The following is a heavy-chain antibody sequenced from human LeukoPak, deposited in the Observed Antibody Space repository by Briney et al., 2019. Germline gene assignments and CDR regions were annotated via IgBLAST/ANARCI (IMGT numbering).Heavy chain of an antibody. CDR3: ARPAYSGSLSPLNY. CDR2: ISGSGGTT. Sequence: GGSLRLSCAASGFTFSTYAMSWVRQAPGKGLEWVSAISGSGGTTYNADSVKGRFTISRDNSKNTLYLQMNSLRAEDTAVYYCARPAYSGSLSPLNYWGQGTLVTVSS. J-gene: IGHJ4*02. V-gene: IGHV3-23*01. CDR1: GFTFSTYA. D-gene: IGHD1-26*01.